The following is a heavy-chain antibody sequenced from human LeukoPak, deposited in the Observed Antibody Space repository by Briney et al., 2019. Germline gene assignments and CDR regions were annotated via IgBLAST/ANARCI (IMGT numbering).Heavy chain of an antibody. V-gene: IGHV4-59*08. CDR1: GGSISSYY. J-gene: IGHJ4*02. CDR3: ARQRQQLVRG. D-gene: IGHD6-6*01. CDR2: IYYSGST. Sequence: SETLSLTCTVSGGSISSYYWSWIRQPPGKGLEWIGYIYYSGSTNYNPSLKSRVTISVDTSKNQFSLKLSSVTAADTAVYYCARQRQQLVRGWGQGTLVTVSS.